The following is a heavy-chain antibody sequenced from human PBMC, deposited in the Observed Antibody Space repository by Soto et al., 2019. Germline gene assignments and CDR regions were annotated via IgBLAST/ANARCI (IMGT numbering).Heavy chain of an antibody. Sequence: HPGGSLRLSCAASGFTFSSCAMSWVRQAPGKGLEWVSNINSGGSTYYADSVKGRFTISRDNSKNSMFLQMNSLRAEDTAIYYCAKRGQWLPNEGFDFWGQGTLVTVSS. CDR1: GFTFSSCA. V-gene: IGHV3-23*01. CDR2: INSGGST. J-gene: IGHJ4*02. CDR3: AKRGQWLPNEGFDF. D-gene: IGHD6-19*01.